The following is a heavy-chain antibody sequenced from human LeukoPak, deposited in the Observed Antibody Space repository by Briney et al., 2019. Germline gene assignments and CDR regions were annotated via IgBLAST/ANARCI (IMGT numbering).Heavy chain of an antibody. CDR1: GYSFTNYG. D-gene: IGHD1-26*01. V-gene: IGHV1-18*01. Sequence: GASVKVSCKASGYSFTNYGISWVRQAPGQGLERMGWISAYNGNTNYAQKLQGRVTMTTDTSTSTAYMELRSLRSDDTAVYYCARDLQWELNYWYFDLWGRGTLVTVSS. CDR2: ISAYNGNT. J-gene: IGHJ2*01. CDR3: ARDLQWELNYWYFDL.